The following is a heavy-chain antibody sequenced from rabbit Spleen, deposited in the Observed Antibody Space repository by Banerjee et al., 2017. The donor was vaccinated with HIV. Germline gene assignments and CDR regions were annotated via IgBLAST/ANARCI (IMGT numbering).Heavy chain of an antibody. CDR3: ARDVYGNKGDGGTL. J-gene: IGHJ4*01. V-gene: IGHV1S40*01. CDR2: IEGGSSAFS. D-gene: IGHD5-1*01. Sequence: QSLEESGGGLVKPGASLTLTCTASGVSFSNNHYMCWVRQAPGKGLEWIACIEGGSSAFSYFASWAKGRFTISKTSSTTVTLQMTSLTAADTATYFCARDVYGNKGDGGTLWGPGTLVTVS. CDR1: GVSFSNNHY.